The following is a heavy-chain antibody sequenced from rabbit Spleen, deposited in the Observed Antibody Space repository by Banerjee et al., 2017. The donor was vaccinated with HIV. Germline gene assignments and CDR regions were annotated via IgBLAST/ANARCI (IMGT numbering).Heavy chain of an antibody. D-gene: IGHD4-1*01. CDR2: INAATAKP. V-gene: IGHV1S45*01. J-gene: IGHJ4*01. Sequence: QEQLEESGGDLVKPEGSLTLTCKASGLDFSSSYWMCWVRQAPGKGLEWIACINAATAKPVYATWAKGRFTISRTSSTTVTLQMTSLTAADTATYFCARDLAGAIGWNFYLWGQGTLVTVS. CDR3: ARDLAGAIGWNFYL. CDR1: GLDFSSSYW.